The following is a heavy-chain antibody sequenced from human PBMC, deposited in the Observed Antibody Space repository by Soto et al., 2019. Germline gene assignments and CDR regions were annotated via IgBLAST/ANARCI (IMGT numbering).Heavy chain of an antibody. Sequence: ASVKVSCKASGYILTSYAIHWVRQAPGQRLEWMGWINVGNGNTKYPQKFQDRFTITSDTSASTVYMELSSLRSEDTAVYFCARDYSLYSSSHTKSHAFDIWGQGTMVTVSS. CDR1: GYILTSYA. J-gene: IGHJ3*02. V-gene: IGHV1-3*01. D-gene: IGHD6-6*01. CDR2: INVGNGNT. CDR3: ARDYSLYSSSHTKSHAFDI.